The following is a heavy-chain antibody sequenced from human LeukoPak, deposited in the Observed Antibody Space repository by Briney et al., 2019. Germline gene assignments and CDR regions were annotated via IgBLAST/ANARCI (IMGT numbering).Heavy chain of an antibody. D-gene: IGHD4-17*01. J-gene: IGHJ4*02. Sequence: GGSLRLSCAASGFIFSGYWMSWVRQAPGKGLEWVANIKQGGSEKYYVDSVKGRMTISRDNAKNALYLQMNSLRAEDTAVFYCARMYGDYLSYWGQGTLVTVFS. CDR3: ARMYGDYLSY. CDR2: IKQGGSEK. V-gene: IGHV3-7*01. CDR1: GFIFSGYW.